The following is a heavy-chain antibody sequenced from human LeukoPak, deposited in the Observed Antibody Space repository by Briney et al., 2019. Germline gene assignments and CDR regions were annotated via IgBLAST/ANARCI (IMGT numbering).Heavy chain of an antibody. D-gene: IGHD3-10*01. Sequence: PTETLSLTCAVYGGSFSGYYWSWIRQPPGKGLEWIGEINHSGSTNYNPSLKSRVTISVDTSKNQFSLKLSSVTAADTAVYYCARLGEWGYWGQGTLVTVSS. CDR2: INHSGST. J-gene: IGHJ4*02. CDR1: GGSFSGYY. V-gene: IGHV4-34*01. CDR3: ARLGEWGY.